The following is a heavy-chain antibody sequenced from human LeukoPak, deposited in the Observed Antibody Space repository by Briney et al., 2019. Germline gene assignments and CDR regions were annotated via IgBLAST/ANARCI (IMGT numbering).Heavy chain of an antibody. CDR2: ISSNGGST. CDR3: ARSSGSYIGDVDY. V-gene: IGHV3-64*01. J-gene: IGHJ4*02. D-gene: IGHD1-26*01. CDR1: GFTFSSYA. Sequence: GGSLRLSCAASGFTFSSYAMHWVRQAPGNGLEYVSAISSNGGSTYYANSVKGRFTISRDNSKNTLYLQMGSLRAEDMAVYYCARSSGSYIGDVDYWGQGTLVTVSS.